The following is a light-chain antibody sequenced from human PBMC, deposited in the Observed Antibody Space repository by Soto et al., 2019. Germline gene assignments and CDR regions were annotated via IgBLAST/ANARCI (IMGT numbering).Light chain of an antibody. V-gene: IGKV1-5*03. CDR2: KAS. CDR3: QQSYTALSIT. CDR1: QSISNW. J-gene: IGKJ5*01. Sequence: DIQMTQSPSTLSASVGDRVTITCRASQSISNWLAWYQQRPGKAPKLLIYKASSLEGGVPSRFSGSGSGTEFTLTISSLQPDDFATYYCQQSYTALSITFGQGTRLEIK.